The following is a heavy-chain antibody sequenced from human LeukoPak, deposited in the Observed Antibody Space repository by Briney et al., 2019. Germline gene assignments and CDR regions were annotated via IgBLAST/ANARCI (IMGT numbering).Heavy chain of an antibody. Sequence: EASVKVSCKASGGTFSSYAISWVRQAPGQGLEWMGGIIPIFGTANYAQKFQGRVTITTDESTSTAYMELSSLRSEDTAVYYCARIMTSRWLQLDSGSLAFDIWGQGTMVTVSS. CDR1: GGTFSSYA. CDR3: ARIMTSRWLQLDSGSLAFDI. D-gene: IGHD5-24*01. V-gene: IGHV1-69*05. CDR2: IIPIFGTA. J-gene: IGHJ3*02.